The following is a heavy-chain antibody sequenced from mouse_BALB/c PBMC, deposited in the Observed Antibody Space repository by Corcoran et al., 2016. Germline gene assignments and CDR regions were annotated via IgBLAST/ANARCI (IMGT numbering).Heavy chain of an antibody. V-gene: IGHV14-3*02. D-gene: IGHD2-14*01. J-gene: IGHJ2*01. CDR1: GFNIKDTY. CDR3: ARVYRYEDYFDY. Sequence: EVQLQQSGAELVKPGASVKLSCTASGFNIKDTYMHWVKQRPEQGLEWIGRIDPANGNTKYDPKFQGKATITADTSSITAYMQFNSLTSEDSAVYYCARVYRYEDYFDYWGQGTTLTVSS. CDR2: IDPANGNT.